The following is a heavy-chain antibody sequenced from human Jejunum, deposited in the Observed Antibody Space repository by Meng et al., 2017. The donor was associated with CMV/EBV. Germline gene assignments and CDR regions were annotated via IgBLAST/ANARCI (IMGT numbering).Heavy chain of an antibody. CDR1: GGSIRSSSDY. V-gene: IGHV4-39*01. D-gene: IGHD6-13*01. Sequence: GGSIRSSSDYWGWIRQPPGKGLEWIVSMHDSGSAYYNPSLKSRVTISVDTSKNQFSLRLRFVTAADTAVYYCARQPLEQQPIYFDYWGQGTLVTVSS. J-gene: IGHJ4*02. CDR2: MHDSGSA. CDR3: ARQPLEQQPIYFDY.